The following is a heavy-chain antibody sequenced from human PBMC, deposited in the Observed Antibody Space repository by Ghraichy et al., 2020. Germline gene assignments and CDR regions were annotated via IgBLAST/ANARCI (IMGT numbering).Heavy chain of an antibody. J-gene: IGHJ6*02. Sequence: GGSLRLSCAASGFTFSSYAMHWVRQAPGKGLEWVAVISYDGSNKYYADSVKGRFTISRDNSKNTLYLQMNSLRAEDTAVYYCAREIYGGLLYYYYGMDVWGQGTTVTVSS. CDR3: AREIYGGLLYYYYGMDV. D-gene: IGHD4-23*01. CDR2: ISYDGSNK. CDR1: GFTFSSYA. V-gene: IGHV3-30*04.